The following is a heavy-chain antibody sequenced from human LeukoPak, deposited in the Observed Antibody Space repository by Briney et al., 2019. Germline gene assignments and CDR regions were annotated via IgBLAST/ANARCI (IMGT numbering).Heavy chain of an antibody. V-gene: IGHV1-69*06. Sequence: SVKVFCKASGGTFSSYAISWVRQAPGQGLEWMGRITPHFGTANYAQKFQGRVTITADKSTNTAYMELSSLRSEDTAVYYCARDGAGGYCSSTRCYVFDPWGPGNPVTVSS. CDR1: GGTFSSYA. CDR2: ITPHFGTA. CDR3: ARDGAGGYCSSTRCYVFDP. D-gene: IGHD2-2*01. J-gene: IGHJ5*02.